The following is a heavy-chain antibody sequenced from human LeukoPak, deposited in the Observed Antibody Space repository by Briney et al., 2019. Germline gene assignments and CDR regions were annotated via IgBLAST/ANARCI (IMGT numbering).Heavy chain of an antibody. V-gene: IGHV5-51*01. CDR1: GSLFTSYW. J-gene: IGHJ4*02. D-gene: IGHD1-26*01. Sequence: GASLQICCQGSGSLFTSYWIGWGRPLPGKGLGWMGIIYPGDSDTRYSPSFQGQVTISADKSISTAYLQWSSLKASDTAMYYCARSPGGGATTLRDYWGQGTLVTVSS. CDR2: IYPGDSDT. CDR3: ARSPGGGATTLRDY.